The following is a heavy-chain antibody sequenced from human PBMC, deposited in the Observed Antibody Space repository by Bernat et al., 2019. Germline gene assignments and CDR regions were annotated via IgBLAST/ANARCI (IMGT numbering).Heavy chain of an antibody. CDR2: IDWDDVK. J-gene: IGHJ4*02. V-gene: IGHV2-70*01. D-gene: IGHD2-2*01. Sequence: QVTLRESGPALVKPTQTLTLTCTFSGFSLSTSGMCVSWIRQPPGKALEWLALIDWDDVKYYSTSLKTRLTISKDTSKNQVVLTMTNMDPVDTATYYCARIRRYCSSTSCYEFLDYWGQGTLVTVSS. CDR1: GFSLSTSGMC. CDR3: ARIRRYCSSTSCYEFLDY.